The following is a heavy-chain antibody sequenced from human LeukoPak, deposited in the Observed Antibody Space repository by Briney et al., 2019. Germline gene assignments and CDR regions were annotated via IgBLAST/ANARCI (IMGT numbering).Heavy chain of an antibody. CDR3: AKGYGSNNWNYFDY. J-gene: IGHJ4*02. V-gene: IGHV3-9*03. D-gene: IGHD1-1*01. CDR2: ISWNSGNI. Sequence: GGSLRLSCAASGFTFDVYAMHWVRQAPGEGLEWGLGISWNSGNIDYADSVKGRFTISRDNAKNSLYLQMNSLRAEDMALYYCAKGYGSNNWNYFDYWGQGTLVTVSS. CDR1: GFTFDVYA.